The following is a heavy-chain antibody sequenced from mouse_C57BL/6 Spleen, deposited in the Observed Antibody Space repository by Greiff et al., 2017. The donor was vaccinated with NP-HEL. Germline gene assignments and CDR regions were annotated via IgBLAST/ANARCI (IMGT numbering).Heavy chain of an antibody. V-gene: IGHV3-6*01. Sequence: ESGPGLVKPSQSLSLTCSVTGYSITSGYYWNWIRQFPGNKLEWMGYISYDGSNNYNPSLKNRISITRDTSKNQFFLKLNSVTNEDTATYYCAEGFITWGYFDVWGTGTTVTVSS. CDR1: GYSITSGYY. CDR3: AEGFITWGYFDV. J-gene: IGHJ1*03. CDR2: ISYDGSN. D-gene: IGHD1-1*01.